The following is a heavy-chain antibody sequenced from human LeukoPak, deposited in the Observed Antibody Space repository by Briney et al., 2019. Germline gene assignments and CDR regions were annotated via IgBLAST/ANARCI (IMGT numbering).Heavy chain of an antibody. CDR1: GYTFTSYD. CDR3: ARDLRESDAFDI. CDR2: MNPNSGNT. J-gene: IGHJ3*02. V-gene: IGHV1-8*01. Sequence: ASVKVSCKASGYTFTSYDINWVRQATGQGLEWMGWMNPNSGNTGYAQKLQGRVTMTTDTSTSTAYMELRSLRSDDTAVYYCARDLRESDAFDIWGQGTMVTVSS. D-gene: IGHD3-3*01.